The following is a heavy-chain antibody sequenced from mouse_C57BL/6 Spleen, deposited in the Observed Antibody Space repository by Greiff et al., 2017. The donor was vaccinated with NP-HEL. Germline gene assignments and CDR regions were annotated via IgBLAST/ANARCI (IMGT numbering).Heavy chain of an antibody. CDR1: GYTFTEYN. V-gene: IGHV1-62-2*01. CDR2: FYPGSGSI. CDR3: ARHEGGSYYYGSLDY. Sequence: VQLQQSGAELVKPGASVKLSCKASGYTFTEYNIHWVKQRSGQGLEWIGWFYPGSGSIKYNEKFQDKATLTADKSSSTVYMELSRLTSEDSAVYFCARHEGGSYYYGSLDYWGQGTTLTVSS. J-gene: IGHJ2*01. D-gene: IGHD1-1*01.